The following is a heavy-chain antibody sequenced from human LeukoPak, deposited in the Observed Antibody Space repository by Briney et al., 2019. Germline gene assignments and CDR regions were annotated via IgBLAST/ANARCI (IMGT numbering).Heavy chain of an antibody. CDR3: ARGSSSGWPPLYYFDD. CDR1: GVSISSSSYY. V-gene: IGHV4-61*05. CDR2: IYYSGST. D-gene: IGHD6-19*01. Sequence: SETLSLTCTVSGVSISSSSYYWGWIRQPPGKGLEWIGYIYYSGSTDYNPSLKSRVTISVDTSKNQFSLRLSSVTAADTAVYYCARGSSSGWPPLYYFDDWGQGTLVTVSS. J-gene: IGHJ4*02.